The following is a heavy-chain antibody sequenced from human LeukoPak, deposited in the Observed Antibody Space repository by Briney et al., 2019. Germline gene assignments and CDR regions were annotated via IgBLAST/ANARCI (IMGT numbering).Heavy chain of an antibody. V-gene: IGHV3-23*01. CDR2: ISDGDGST. D-gene: IGHD3-9*01. CDR3: AKRDYDILTGFYTCYFDY. CDR1: GFTVSRYS. Sequence: GGSLRLSCAASGFTVSRYSMSWVRQAPGKGLEWVSAISDGDGSTYYADSVRGRFTISRDDSKNTLYLQMNSLRAEDTAVYYCAKRDYDILTGFYTCYFDYWGQGTLVTVSS. J-gene: IGHJ4*02.